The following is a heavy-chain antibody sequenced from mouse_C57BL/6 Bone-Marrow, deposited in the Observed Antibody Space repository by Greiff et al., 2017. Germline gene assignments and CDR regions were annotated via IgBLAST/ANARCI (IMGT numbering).Heavy chain of an antibody. CDR3: AREGVYYDYDAFDY. J-gene: IGHJ2*01. V-gene: IGHV1-55*01. D-gene: IGHD2-4*01. CDR1: GYTFTSYW. CDR2: LYPGSGST. Sequence: VQLQQPGAELVKPGASVKMSCKASGYTFTSYWITWVKQRPGQGLEWIGDLYPGSGSTNYNDKFKSKATLTVDTSSSTAYMQLSSLTSEDSAVXYCAREGVYYDYDAFDYWGQGTTLTVSS.